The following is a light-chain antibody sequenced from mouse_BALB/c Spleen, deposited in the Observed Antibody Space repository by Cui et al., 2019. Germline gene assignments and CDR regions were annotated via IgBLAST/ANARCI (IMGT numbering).Light chain of an antibody. V-gene: IGKV2-137*01. CDR2: RMS. CDR1: KSLLHSNGITY. CDR3: MQHLEYPT. Sequence: DIVMTQAAPTVPVTPGESGYISCRSSKSLLHSNGITYLYWFLQMPGQSPQLLIYRMSRFSGSGSGTVFTLRISRVEAEDVGVYYCMQHLEYPTFGGGTKLEIK. J-gene: IGKJ2*01.